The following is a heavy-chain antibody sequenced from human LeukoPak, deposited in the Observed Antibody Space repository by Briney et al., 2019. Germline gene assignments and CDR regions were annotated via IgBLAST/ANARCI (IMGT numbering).Heavy chain of an antibody. CDR2: ICSSYT. D-gene: IGHD2-15*01. Sequence: GGSPRLSCAAPGFTFSDYYMSWVRPGPGEGGGWVLYICSSYTNYADSVKGRFTISRDNAKNSLYLQMNSLRAEDTAVYYCARDLRGRCSGGSCYSGNYYYYGMDVWGQGTTVTVSS. CDR3: ARDLRGRCSGGSCYSGNYYYYGMDV. J-gene: IGHJ6*02. V-gene: IGHV3-11*05. CDR1: GFTFSDYY.